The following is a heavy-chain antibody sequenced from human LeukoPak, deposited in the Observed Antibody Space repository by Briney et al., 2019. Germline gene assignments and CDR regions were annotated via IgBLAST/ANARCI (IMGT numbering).Heavy chain of an antibody. V-gene: IGHV3-43D*03. CDR1: GFTFDDYA. D-gene: IGHD6-13*01. J-gene: IGHJ4*02. Sequence: GGCLRLSCAAPGFTFDDYAMHWVRQAPGKGLECGPLISWDGGSTYYADSVKGRFTISRDNSKNSLYLQMNSLRAEDTALYYCAKDATIAAAGIDYWGQGTLVTVSS. CDR2: ISWDGGST. CDR3: AKDATIAAAGIDY.